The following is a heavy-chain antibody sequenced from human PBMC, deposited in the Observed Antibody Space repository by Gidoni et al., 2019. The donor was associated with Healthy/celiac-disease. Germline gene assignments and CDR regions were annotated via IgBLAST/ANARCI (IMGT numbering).Heavy chain of an antibody. CDR1: GFTVSSNY. CDR3: ARGYSYAHDAFDI. J-gene: IGHJ3*02. Sequence: EVQLVESGGGLVQPGGSLRLSCAASGFTVSSNYMSWVRQAPGKGLEWVSVIYSGGSTYYADSVKGRFTISRDNSKNTLYLQMNSLRAEDTAVYFCARGYSYAHDAFDIWGQGTMVTVSS. CDR2: IYSGGST. V-gene: IGHV3-66*01. D-gene: IGHD5-18*01.